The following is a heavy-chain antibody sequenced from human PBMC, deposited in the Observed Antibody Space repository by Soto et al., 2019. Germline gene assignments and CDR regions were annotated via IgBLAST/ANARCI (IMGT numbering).Heavy chain of an antibody. Sequence: EVQLLESGGGLVQPGGSLRLSCAASGFTFSSYAMSWVRQAPGKGLEWVSAISGSGGSTYYADSVKGRFTISGDNSKNTLYLQMNSLRAEDTAVYYCAKQDRSSWYGPGYFDYWGQGTLVTVSS. D-gene: IGHD6-13*01. CDR3: AKQDRSSWYGPGYFDY. CDR1: GFTFSSYA. J-gene: IGHJ4*02. V-gene: IGHV3-23*01. CDR2: ISGSGGST.